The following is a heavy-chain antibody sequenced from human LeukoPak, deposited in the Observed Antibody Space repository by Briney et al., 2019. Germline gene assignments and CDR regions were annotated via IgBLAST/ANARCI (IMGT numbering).Heavy chain of an antibody. J-gene: IGHJ4*02. Sequence: PSETLSLTCKVSGGSISGYYWSCIRQPAGKGLEWIGRLDSSGSTNYNSSLKSRVTMSIDRSQFSLRLTSVTAADTAIYYCARGTSCGSKCFFDYWGQGILVTVSS. CDR2: LDSSGST. V-gene: IGHV4-4*07. D-gene: IGHD2-21*01. CDR3: ARGTSCGSKCFFDY. CDR1: GGSISGYY.